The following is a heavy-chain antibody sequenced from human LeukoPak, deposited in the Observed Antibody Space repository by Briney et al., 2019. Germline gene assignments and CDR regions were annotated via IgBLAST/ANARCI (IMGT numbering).Heavy chain of an antibody. Sequence: GGSLRLSCAASGFTFSNYWMTWLRQAPGKGLEWVANMNQDGNDKHYVDSVKGRFTISRDNAKNSLYLQMNSLRAEDTAVYYCVRDWSFSFDYWGQGTLVTVSS. D-gene: IGHD1-26*01. CDR3: VRDWSFSFDY. CDR2: MNQDGNDK. CDR1: GFTFSNYW. V-gene: IGHV3-7*01. J-gene: IGHJ4*02.